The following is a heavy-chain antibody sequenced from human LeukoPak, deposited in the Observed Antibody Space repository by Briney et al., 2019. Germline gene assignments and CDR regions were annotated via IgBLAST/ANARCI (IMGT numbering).Heavy chain of an antibody. J-gene: IGHJ6*02. CDR1: GFSVSSNY. CDR2: IYSGGST. V-gene: IGHV3-66*01. D-gene: IGHD6-13*01. CDR3: ARDLSRPYFYYGMDV. Sequence: GGSLRLSCEASGFSVSSNYMSWVRQAPGKGLEWVSVIYSGGSTYYADSVKGRFTISRDNSKNTLFLQMKSLRPEDTAVYFCARDLSRPYFYYGMDVWGQGTTVTVSS.